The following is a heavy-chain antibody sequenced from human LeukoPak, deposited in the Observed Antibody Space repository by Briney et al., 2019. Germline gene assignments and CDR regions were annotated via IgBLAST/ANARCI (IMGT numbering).Heavy chain of an antibody. Sequence: PGESLKISWKGSGYRFTSYWIGWVRQMPGKGLEWMGIIYPGDSDTIYSPSFQGQVTISADKSTSTANLQWSSLKASDTAMYYCARSGGNYYSIWGQGTMVTVSS. CDR1: GYRFTSYW. CDR2: IYPGDSDT. J-gene: IGHJ3*02. D-gene: IGHD1-26*01. V-gene: IGHV5-51*01. CDR3: ARSGGNYYSI.